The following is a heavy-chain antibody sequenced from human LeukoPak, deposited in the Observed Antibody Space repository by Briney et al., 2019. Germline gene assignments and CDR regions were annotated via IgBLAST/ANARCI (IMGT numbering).Heavy chain of an antibody. CDR1: GFTFSDYY. CDR2: ISNSGSTR. J-gene: IGHJ6*03. D-gene: IGHD2-2*02. Sequence: GGSLRLSCAASGFTFSDYYMSWIRQAPGKGLEWVSYISNSGSTRCYADSVKGRITISRDNAKNSLFLQMDSLRAEDTAVYYCARAGGCSSTSCYIMEDYYYYYYMDVWGKGTTVTVSS. V-gene: IGHV3-11*01. CDR3: ARAGGCSSTSCYIMEDYYYYYYMDV.